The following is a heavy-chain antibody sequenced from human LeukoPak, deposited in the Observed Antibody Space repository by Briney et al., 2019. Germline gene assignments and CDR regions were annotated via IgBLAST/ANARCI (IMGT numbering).Heavy chain of an antibody. V-gene: IGHV3-30*02. Sequence: GGSLRLSCVGSGFTFKDYWMHWVRQAPGKGLEWVAFIRYDGSNKYYADSVKGRFTISRDNSKYTLYLQMNSLRAEDTAVYYCAKILVVVPAEHYFDYWGQGTLVTVSS. CDR1: GFTFKDYW. CDR2: IRYDGSNK. J-gene: IGHJ4*02. CDR3: AKILVVVPAEHYFDY. D-gene: IGHD2-2*01.